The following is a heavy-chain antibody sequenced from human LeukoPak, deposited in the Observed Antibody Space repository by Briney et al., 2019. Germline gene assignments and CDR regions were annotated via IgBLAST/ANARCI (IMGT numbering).Heavy chain of an antibody. CDR1: GFTFAGYA. V-gene: IGHV3-23*01. D-gene: IGHD3-22*01. CDR3: AKRDYLSSGDYYLLFDN. CDR2: ITGNGDST. Sequence: LTGGSLRLSCAASGFTFAGYAMAWVRQAPGKGLNWVTGITGNGDSTYYADSVKGRFTISRDNSRNTLYLQMNSLRAEDTAVYYCAKRDYLSSGDYYLLFDNWGQGTLVTVSS. J-gene: IGHJ4*02.